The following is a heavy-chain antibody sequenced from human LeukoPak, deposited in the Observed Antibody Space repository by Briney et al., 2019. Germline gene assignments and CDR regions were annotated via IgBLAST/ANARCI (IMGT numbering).Heavy chain of an antibody. V-gene: IGHV4-34*01. CDR3: ARGGEELSPNVDY. J-gene: IGHJ4*02. CDR1: GGSFSGYY. D-gene: IGHD2-21*01. Sequence: SETLSLTCAAYGGSFSGYYWSWIRQPPGKGLEWIGEINHSRSTNYNPSLESRVTISVDTSKNHFSLKPRSVTAADTAVYDCARGGEELSPNVDYWGQGTLVTVSS. CDR2: INHSRST.